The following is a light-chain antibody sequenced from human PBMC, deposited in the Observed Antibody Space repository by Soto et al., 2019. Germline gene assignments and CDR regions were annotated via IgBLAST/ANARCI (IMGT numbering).Light chain of an antibody. V-gene: IGKV1-12*01. CDR1: QGVSSR. J-gene: IGKJ4*02. CDR3: QQTNSFPLT. CDR2: VAS. Sequence: DIQMTQSPSSVSASVGDTVAITCRASQGVSSRLAWYQQKPGTAPKVLISVASSLQSGVPYRFSGSGSGTDFTLTISSLQPEDFATYYCQQTNSFPLTFGGGTKVEIK.